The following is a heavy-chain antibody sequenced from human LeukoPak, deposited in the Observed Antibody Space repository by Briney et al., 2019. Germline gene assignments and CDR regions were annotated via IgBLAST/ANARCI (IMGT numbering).Heavy chain of an antibody. V-gene: IGHV1-69*02. CDR2: IIPILGIA. CDR1: GYSFTSYW. CDR3: ARPRDSSGYYSNAFDI. D-gene: IGHD3-22*01. J-gene: IGHJ3*02. Sequence: KISCKGSGYSFTSYWIGWVRQAPGQGLEWMGRIIPILGIANYAQKFQGRVTITADKSTSTAYMELSSLRSEDTAVYYCARPRDSSGYYSNAFDIWGQGTMVTVSS.